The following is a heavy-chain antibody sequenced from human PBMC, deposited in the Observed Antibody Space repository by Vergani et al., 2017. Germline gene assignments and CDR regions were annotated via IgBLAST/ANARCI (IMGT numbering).Heavy chain of an antibody. V-gene: IGHV1-46*01. Sequence: QVQLVQSGAEVKKPGASVKVSCKASGYTFTSYYMHWVRQAPGQGLEWMGIINPSGGSTSYAQKFQGRVTMTRDTSTSTVYMELSSMRSEETAVYYCARDGDSSGYYGRNAVDIWGQGTMVTVSS. CDR3: ARDGDSSGYYGRNAVDI. D-gene: IGHD3-22*01. CDR1: GYTFTSYY. CDR2: INPSGGST. J-gene: IGHJ3*02.